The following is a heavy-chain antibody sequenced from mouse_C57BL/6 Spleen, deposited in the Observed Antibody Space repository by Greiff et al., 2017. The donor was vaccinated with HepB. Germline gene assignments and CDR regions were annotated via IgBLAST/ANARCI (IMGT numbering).Heavy chain of an antibody. V-gene: IGHV1-26*01. J-gene: IGHJ4*01. Sequence: EVQLQQSGPELVKPGASVKISCKASGYTFTDYYMNWVKQSHGKSLEWIGDINPINGGTSYNQKFKGKATLTVDKSSSTAYMELRSLTSEDSAVYYCARTHYYYGSSSYAMDYWGQGTSVTVSS. CDR3: ARTHYYYGSSSYAMDY. CDR1: GYTFTDYY. CDR2: INPINGGT. D-gene: IGHD1-1*01.